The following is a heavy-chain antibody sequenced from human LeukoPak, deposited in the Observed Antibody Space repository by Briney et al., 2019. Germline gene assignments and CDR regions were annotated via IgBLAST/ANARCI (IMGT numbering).Heavy chain of an antibody. CDR1: GGSISSYY. CDR3: ARAEDCGGDCYSYWFDP. V-gene: IGHV4-59*01. Sequence: SETLSLTCTVSGGSISSYYWSWIRQPPGKGLEWIGYIYYSGSTNYNPSLKSRVTISVDTSKNQFSLKLSSVTAADTAVHYCARAEDCGGDCYSYWFDPWGQGTLVTVSS. D-gene: IGHD2-21*02. CDR2: IYYSGST. J-gene: IGHJ5*02.